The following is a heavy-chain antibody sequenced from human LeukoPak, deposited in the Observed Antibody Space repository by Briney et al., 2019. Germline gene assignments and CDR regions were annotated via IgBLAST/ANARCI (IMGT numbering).Heavy chain of an antibody. CDR2: ISACNGNT. D-gene: IGHD3-10*01. CDR3: AVNTYGSGSYSNDY. CDR1: GYTFTSYG. J-gene: IGHJ4*02. Sequence: GASVKVSCKASGYTFTSYGISWVRQAPGQGLEWMGWISACNGNTNYAQKLQGRVTMTTDTSTSTAYMELRSLRSDDTAVYYCAVNTYGSGSYSNDYWGQGTLVTVSS. V-gene: IGHV1-18*01.